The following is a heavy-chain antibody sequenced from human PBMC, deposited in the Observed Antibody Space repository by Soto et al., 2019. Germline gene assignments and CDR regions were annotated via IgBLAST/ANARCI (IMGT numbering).Heavy chain of an antibody. D-gene: IGHD2-2*01. CDR3: AGRCHSTTCLGHFDY. V-gene: IGHV1-69*06. Sequence: QVQLVQAGAEVKKPGSSVKVSCKASGGTFNNSVVNWVRQAPGQGLEWMGGILPIFATANYAQKFQGRVTITADKSTRTAYMELNSLRSEDTDVYYCAGRCHSTTCLGHFDYWGQGTMVTVAS. CDR1: GGTFNNSV. CDR2: ILPIFATA. J-gene: IGHJ4*02.